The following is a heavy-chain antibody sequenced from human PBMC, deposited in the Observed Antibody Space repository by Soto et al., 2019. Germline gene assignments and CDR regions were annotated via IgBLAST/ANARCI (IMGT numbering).Heavy chain of an antibody. Sequence: QVQLVQSGAEVKKPGSSVKVSCKASGGTFSSYAISWVRQAPGQGLEWMGGIIPIFGTANYAQKFQGRVTITADEYTRTAYMELSSLRSEDTAVYYCAREQTGVCGGDCYIDYWGQGTLVTVSS. J-gene: IGHJ4*02. CDR2: IIPIFGTA. CDR1: GGTFSSYA. V-gene: IGHV1-69*12. CDR3: AREQTGVCGGDCYIDY. D-gene: IGHD2-21*02.